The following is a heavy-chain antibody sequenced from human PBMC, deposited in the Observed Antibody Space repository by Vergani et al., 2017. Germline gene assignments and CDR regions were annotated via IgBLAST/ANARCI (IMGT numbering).Heavy chain of an antibody. J-gene: IGHJ4*02. CDR1: GFTFSSYS. CDR2: ISTTSDTI. CDR3: ARSLVAGKGGY. D-gene: IGHD6-19*01. Sequence: DVQLVASGGDLVQPGGSLRLSCAASGFTFSSYSMNWVRQAPGKGLEWISYISTTSDTIYYADSVRGRFTISRDNAKNSLYLEMNSLRVEDTAVYFCARSLVAGKGGYWGQGTRVAVSS. V-gene: IGHV3-48*01.